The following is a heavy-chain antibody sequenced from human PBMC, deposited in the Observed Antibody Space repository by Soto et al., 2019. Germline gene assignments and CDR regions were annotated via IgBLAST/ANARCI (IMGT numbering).Heavy chain of an antibody. Sequence: ASVKVSCKASGYTFTSYGLSWVRQAPGQGLQWMGWINPYSVNTHYAQKFQGRVTMTTDTSTSTAYMELRSLRSDDTAVYYCARDSRVEPATALPTFDYWGQGTLVTVSS. CDR1: GYTFTSYG. CDR3: ARDSRVEPATALPTFDY. D-gene: IGHD2-21*02. V-gene: IGHV1-18*01. CDR2: INPYSVNT. J-gene: IGHJ4*02.